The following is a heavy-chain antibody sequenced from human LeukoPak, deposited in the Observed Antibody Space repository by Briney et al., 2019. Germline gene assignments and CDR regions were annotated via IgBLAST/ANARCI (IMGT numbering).Heavy chain of an antibody. V-gene: IGHV1-2*02. CDR2: INPNSGGT. Sequence: ASVKVSCKASGYTFTGYYMHWVRQAPGQGLEWMGWINPNSGGTSYAQKFQGRVTMTRDTSISTAYMELSRLRSDDTAVYYCARYYYDSSGYNERDYWGQGTLVTVSS. J-gene: IGHJ4*02. CDR1: GYTFTGYY. D-gene: IGHD3-22*01. CDR3: ARYYYDSSGYNERDY.